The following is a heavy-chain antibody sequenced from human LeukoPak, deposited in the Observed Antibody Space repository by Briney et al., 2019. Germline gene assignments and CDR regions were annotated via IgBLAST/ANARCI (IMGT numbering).Heavy chain of an antibody. Sequence: ASVKVSCKASGGTFSSYAISWVRQAPGQGLEWMGGIIPIFGTANYAQKFQGRVTITADESTSTAYMELSSLRSEDTAVYYCARFRAAAARYYFDYWGQGTLVTVSS. V-gene: IGHV1-69*13. D-gene: IGHD6-13*01. CDR1: GGTFSSYA. CDR3: ARFRAAAARYYFDY. J-gene: IGHJ4*02. CDR2: IIPIFGTA.